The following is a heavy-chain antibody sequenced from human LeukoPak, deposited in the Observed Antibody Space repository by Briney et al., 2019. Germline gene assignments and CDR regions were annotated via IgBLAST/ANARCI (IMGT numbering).Heavy chain of an antibody. CDR1: GFTFSSYG. Sequence: QSGGSLRLSCAASGFTFSSYGMHWVRQAPGKGLEWVAVISYDGSNKYYADSVKGRFTISRDNSKNTLYLQMNSLRAEDTAVYYCAKEHSGSYLYYYYYYGMDVWGQGTTVTVSS. CDR3: AKEHSGSYLYYYYYYGMDV. J-gene: IGHJ6*02. CDR2: ISYDGSNK. D-gene: IGHD1-26*01. V-gene: IGHV3-30*18.